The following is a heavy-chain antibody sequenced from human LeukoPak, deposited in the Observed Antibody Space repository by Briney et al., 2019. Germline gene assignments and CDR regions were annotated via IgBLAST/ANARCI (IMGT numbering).Heavy chain of an antibody. CDR1: GYSFTDYY. Sequence: ASVKVSCKASGYSFTDYYIHWVRQAPGQGLEWMGWINPNNGGTNHAQKFQGRVTMTRDTSISTAYMELTRLTSDDTAFYYCARVMVRGPLDYWGQGTVVTVSS. CDR3: ARVMVRGPLDY. J-gene: IGHJ4*02. D-gene: IGHD3-10*01. CDR2: INPNNGGT. V-gene: IGHV1-2*02.